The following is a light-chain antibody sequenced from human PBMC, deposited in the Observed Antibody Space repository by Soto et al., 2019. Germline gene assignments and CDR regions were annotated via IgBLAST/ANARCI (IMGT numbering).Light chain of an antibody. CDR2: DAS. CDR3: QQRSDWPLT. CDR1: QSVGSY. Sequence: EIVLTQSPATLSLSPGERATLSCRASQSVGSYLAWYQQKPGQAPRLLIYDASHRATAIPARFSGSGSGTDFTLTISSLEPEDFAVYYCQQRSDWPLTFGGGTKVDIE. V-gene: IGKV3-11*01. J-gene: IGKJ4*01.